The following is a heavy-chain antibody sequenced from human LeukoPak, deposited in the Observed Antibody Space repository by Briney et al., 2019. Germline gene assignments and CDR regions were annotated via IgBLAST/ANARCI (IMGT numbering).Heavy chain of an antibody. V-gene: IGHV3-23*01. CDR2: ISGSGGST. Sequence: GGSLRPSCAASGFTFSSYAMSWVRQAPGKGLEWASAISGSGGSTYYADSVKGRFTISRDNSKNTLYLQMNSLRAEDTAVYYCAKDPTMIVVVIPDYWGQGTLVTVSS. J-gene: IGHJ4*02. CDR1: GFTFSSYA. D-gene: IGHD3-22*01. CDR3: AKDPTMIVVVIPDY.